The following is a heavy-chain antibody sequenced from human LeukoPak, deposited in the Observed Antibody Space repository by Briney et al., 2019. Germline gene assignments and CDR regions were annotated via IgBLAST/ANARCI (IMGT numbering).Heavy chain of an antibody. CDR1: GFTFSSYE. CDR3: ARKGSSWYYFDY. CDR2: ISGSGSTK. D-gene: IGHD6-13*01. Sequence: GGSLRLSCAASGFTFSSYEMNWVRQAPGKGLEWVSYISGSGSTKYYADSVKGRFTISRDNAKNSLYLQMNSLRAEDTAVYYCARKGSSWYYFDYWSQGTLVTVSS. J-gene: IGHJ4*02. V-gene: IGHV3-48*03.